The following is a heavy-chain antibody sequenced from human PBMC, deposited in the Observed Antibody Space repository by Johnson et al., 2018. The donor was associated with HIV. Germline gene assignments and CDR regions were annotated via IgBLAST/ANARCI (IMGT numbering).Heavy chain of an antibody. V-gene: IGHV3-74*03. D-gene: IGHD6-13*01. CDR3: ARDGESQQLPLGDAFDV. Sequence: MQLVESGGGLVQPGGSLRLSCAASGFTFSSYWMHWVRQAPGKGLVWVSRINSDGSNTKYADSVKGRLPISRDNSKNTLYLQMSSLRAEDTAMYYCARDGESQQLPLGDAFDVWGQGTMVTVSS. CDR2: INSDGSNT. CDR1: GFTFSSYW. J-gene: IGHJ3*01.